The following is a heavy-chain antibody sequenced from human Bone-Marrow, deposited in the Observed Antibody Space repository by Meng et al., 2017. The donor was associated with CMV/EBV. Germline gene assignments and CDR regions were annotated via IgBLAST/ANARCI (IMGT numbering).Heavy chain of an antibody. CDR2: ISYDGSKK. D-gene: IGHD3-3*01. CDR1: GFTFSSYA. V-gene: IGHV3-30-3*01. J-gene: IGHJ4*02. CDR3: ARYDFWSY. Sequence: GGSLRLSCAASGFTFSSYAMHWVRQAPGKGLEWVAIISYDGSKKYYADSVKGRFTISRDNSKNTLYLQMNSLRAEDTAVYYCARYDFWSYWGQGTLVTVSS.